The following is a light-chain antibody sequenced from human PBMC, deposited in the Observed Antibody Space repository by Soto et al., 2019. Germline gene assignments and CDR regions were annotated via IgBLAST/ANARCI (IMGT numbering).Light chain of an antibody. J-gene: IGKJ1*01. CDR1: QSISFY. CDR2: AAS. V-gene: IGKV1-39*01. CDR3: QQGYSTPLT. Sequence: DIQMTQSPSSLSASVGDRVTITCRASQSISFYLHWYQQKPGKAPKLLIYAASNLQSGVPSRFSASGSRTDFTLTFNSLQPEDFATYYSQQGYSTPLTFGQGTKVDIK.